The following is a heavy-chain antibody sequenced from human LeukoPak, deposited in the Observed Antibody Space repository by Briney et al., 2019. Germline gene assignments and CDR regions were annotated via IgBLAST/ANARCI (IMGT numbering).Heavy chain of an antibody. J-gene: IGHJ4*02. CDR1: GFTFNSYT. D-gene: IGHD1-1*01. CDR3: ARERQLERLAFGKEGSAFDY. Sequence: GGSLRLSCAVSGFTFNSYTMNWVRQAPGKGLEWVSSISSSSSYIYYAASVKGRFTISRDNAKNSLYLQMNRLRAEDTAVYYRARERQLERLAFGKEGSAFDYWGQGTLVTVSS. CDR2: ISSSSSYI. V-gene: IGHV3-21*01.